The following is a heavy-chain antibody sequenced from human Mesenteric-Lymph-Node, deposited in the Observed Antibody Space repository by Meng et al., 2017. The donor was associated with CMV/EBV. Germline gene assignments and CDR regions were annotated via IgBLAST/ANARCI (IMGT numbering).Heavy chain of an antibody. CDR3: AKGGGGYLSSSSRFDP. Sequence: SGFTFSSYGMHWVRQAPGKGLERVAFIRYDGSNEYYRDSVKGRFTISRDNSKNTLYLQMNSLRAEDTAVYYCAKGGGGYLSSSSRFDPWGQGTLVTVSS. J-gene: IGHJ5*02. D-gene: IGHD2-2*03. V-gene: IGHV3-30*02. CDR1: GFTFSSYG. CDR2: IRYDGSNE.